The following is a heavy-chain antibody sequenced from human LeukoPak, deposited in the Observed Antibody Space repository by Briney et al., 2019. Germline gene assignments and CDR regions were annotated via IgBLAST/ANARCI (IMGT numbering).Heavy chain of an antibody. V-gene: IGHV1-2*02. Sequence: ASVKVSCKASGYTFTGYYMLWVRQAPGQGLEWMGWINPNSGGTNYAQKFQGRVTMTRDTSISTAYMELSRLRSDDTAVYYCARGTGIKRGFDYWGQGTLVTVSS. CDR1: GYTFTGYY. J-gene: IGHJ4*02. CDR3: ARGTGIKRGFDY. CDR2: INPNSGGT. D-gene: IGHD7-27*01.